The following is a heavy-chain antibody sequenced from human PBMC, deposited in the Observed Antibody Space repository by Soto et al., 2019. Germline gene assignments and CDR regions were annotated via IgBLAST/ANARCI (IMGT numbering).Heavy chain of an antibody. CDR2: ISTTSTYI. CDR1: GFTVIGDA. CDR3: ARDYVMDV. V-gene: IGHV3-21*01. J-gene: IGHJ6*02. Sequence: EVQLVESGGGLVKPGGALRLSCSASGFTVIGDALNWVRQSPGKGLEWVSSISTTSTYIYDADSVKGRFTISRDNANNTLHMQMNDQRAEDTAVYYCARDYVMDVWGQGNKVTVAS. D-gene: IGHD3-10*02.